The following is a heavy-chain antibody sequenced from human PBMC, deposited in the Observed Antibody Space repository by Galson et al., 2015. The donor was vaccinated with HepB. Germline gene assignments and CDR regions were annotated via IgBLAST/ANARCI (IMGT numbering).Heavy chain of an antibody. CDR3: ATSGRADY. CDR2: ISGSGSST. V-gene: IGHV3-23*01. J-gene: IGHJ4*02. CDR1: GATFSDFV. Sequence: SLRLSCAASGATFSDFVMMWVRQAPGKGLEWVSSISGSGSSTYFTDSVEGRFSISRDNSKSTMSLHMNNLTAGDTAVYYCATSGRADYWGQGTLVTVSS.